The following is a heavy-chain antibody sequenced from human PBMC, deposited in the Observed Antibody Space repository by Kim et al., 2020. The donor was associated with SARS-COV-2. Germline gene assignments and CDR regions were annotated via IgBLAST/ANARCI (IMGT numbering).Heavy chain of an antibody. CDR1: GGSISSYY. V-gene: IGHV4-4*07. J-gene: IGHJ4*02. CDR3: ARDQGSSGWYWYFDY. D-gene: IGHD6-19*01. Sequence: SETLSLTCTVSGGSISSYYWSWIRQPAGKGLEWIGRIYTSGSTNYNPSLKSRVTMSVDTSKNQFSLKLSSVTAADTAVYYCARDQGSSGWYWYFDYWGQGTLVTVSS. CDR2: IYTSGST.